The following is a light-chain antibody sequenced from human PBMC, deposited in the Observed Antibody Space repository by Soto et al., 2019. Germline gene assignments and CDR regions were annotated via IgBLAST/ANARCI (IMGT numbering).Light chain of an antibody. CDR1: QDISNY. V-gene: IGKV1-33*01. CDR3: QQYDNVPIT. Sequence: DIQMTQSPSSLSASLGERVTFTCQASQDISNYLNWYQQKPGNAPKILIYDASNLKTGVPSSFSGSGSGTHFSLTISSLQPEDIATYYCQQYDNVPITFGQGTRLEIK. J-gene: IGKJ5*01. CDR2: DAS.